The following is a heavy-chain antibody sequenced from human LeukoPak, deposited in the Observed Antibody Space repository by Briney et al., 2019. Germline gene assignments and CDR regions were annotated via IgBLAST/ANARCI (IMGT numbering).Heavy chain of an antibody. CDR3: ARDLKSDGYYYDSSATPRSPPDY. CDR2: ISSSSSYI. CDR1: GLTFSSYS. V-gene: IGHV3-21*01. J-gene: IGHJ4*02. D-gene: IGHD3-22*01. Sequence: GGSLRLSCAASGLTFSSYSMNWVRQAPGKGLEWVSSISSSSSYIYYADSVKGRFTISRDNAKNSLYLQMNSLRAEDTAVYYCARDLKSDGYYYDSSATPRSPPDYWGQGTLVTVSS.